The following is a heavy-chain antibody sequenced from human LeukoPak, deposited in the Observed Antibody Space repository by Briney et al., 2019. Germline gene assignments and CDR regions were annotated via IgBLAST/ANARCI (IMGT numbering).Heavy chain of an antibody. V-gene: IGHV1-2*02. CDR2: INPNSGGT. Sequence: GSVKVSCKASGYTFTGYYMHWVRQAPGQGLEWMGWINPNSGGTNYAQKFQGRVTMTRDTSISTAYMELSRLRSDDTTVYYCAMGDCSSTSCHDSDYWGQGTLVTVSS. J-gene: IGHJ4*02. D-gene: IGHD2-2*01. CDR3: AMGDCSSTSCHDSDY. CDR1: GYTFTGYY.